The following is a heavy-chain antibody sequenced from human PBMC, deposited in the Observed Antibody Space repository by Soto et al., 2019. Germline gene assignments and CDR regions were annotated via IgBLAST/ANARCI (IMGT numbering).Heavy chain of an antibody. CDR2: IDPIDSYT. CDR1: GNSFTSTW. D-gene: IGHD1-1*01. J-gene: IGHJ4*02. Sequence: EVQLVQSGAEVKKPGESLRISCQGSGNSFTSTWISWVRQTPGKGLEWMGRIDPIDSYTYYSPSFKGHVTITVDKSTTTAYRRGSSLTASDTAMYYCARRSCAGTSCFFDYWGQGTLVAVSA. V-gene: IGHV5-10-1*01. CDR3: ARRSCAGTSCFFDY.